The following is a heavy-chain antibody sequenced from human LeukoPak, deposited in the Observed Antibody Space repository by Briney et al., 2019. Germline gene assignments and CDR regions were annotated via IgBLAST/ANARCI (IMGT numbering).Heavy chain of an antibody. CDR2: ISGSGGNT. CDR3: AKAFSSGWYYFDF. V-gene: IGHV3-23*01. Sequence: GGSLRLSCAASGLTFSSDAMSWVRQAPGKGLEWVSSISGSGGNTYYTDSVKGRFTISRDNSKNTLYLQMNSLRAEDTAVYYCAKAFSSGWYYFDFWGQGTLVTVSS. CDR1: GLTFSSDA. D-gene: IGHD6-19*01. J-gene: IGHJ4*02.